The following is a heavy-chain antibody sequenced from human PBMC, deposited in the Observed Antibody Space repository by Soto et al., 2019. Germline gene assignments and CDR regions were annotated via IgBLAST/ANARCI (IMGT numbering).Heavy chain of an antibody. J-gene: IGHJ5*02. CDR2: IWYDGSNK. D-gene: IGHD5-12*01. CDR1: GFPFSSYG. CDR3: ARDGGVNIVACWFDP. Sequence: GGSLGLSCAASGFPFSSYGMHWVRQAPGKGLEWVAVIWYDGSNKYYADSVKGRFTISRDNSKNTLYLQMNSLRAEDTAVYYCARDGGVNIVACWFDPWGQGTLVTVSS. V-gene: IGHV3-33*01.